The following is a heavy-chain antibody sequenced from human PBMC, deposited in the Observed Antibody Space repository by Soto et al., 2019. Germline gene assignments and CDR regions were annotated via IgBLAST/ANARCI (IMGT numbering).Heavy chain of an antibody. Sequence: EVQLLESGGGLVQPGGSLRLSCAASGFTFSSYAMSWVRQAPGKGLEWVSAISGSGGSTYYADSVKGRFTISRDNSKNTLYLQMNSLRAEDTAVYYCAKVPNPDFWGGWSLTYFDYWGQGTLVTVSS. CDR1: GFTFSSYA. V-gene: IGHV3-23*01. J-gene: IGHJ4*02. CDR3: AKVPNPDFWGGWSLTYFDY. CDR2: ISGSGGST. D-gene: IGHD6-19*01.